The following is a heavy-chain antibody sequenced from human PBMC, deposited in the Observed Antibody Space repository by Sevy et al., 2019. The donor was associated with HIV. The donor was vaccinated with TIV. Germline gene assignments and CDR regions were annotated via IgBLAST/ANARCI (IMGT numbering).Heavy chain of an antibody. CDR1: GDTFSTYG. CDR2: IIPIFGIP. V-gene: IGHV1-69*13. Sequence: ASVKVSCKASGDTFSTYGLSWVRQAPGQGLEWMGGIIPIFGIPNYAQKFRGRVTITADESTSTAYMELSSLRSEDTALYYCAREGGVATTGDHDAFDIWGQGTMVTVSS. D-gene: IGHD7-27*01. CDR3: AREGGVATTGDHDAFDI. J-gene: IGHJ3*02.